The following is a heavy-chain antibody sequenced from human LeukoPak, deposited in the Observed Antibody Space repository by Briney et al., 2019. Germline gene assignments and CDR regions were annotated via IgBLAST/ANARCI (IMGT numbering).Heavy chain of an antibody. J-gene: IGHJ4*02. CDR2: INYGGTT. D-gene: IGHD3-10*01. CDR3: ARYVVYGSGKYYFDY. V-gene: IGHV4-39*01. Sequence: PSETLSLTCTVSGDSISSSDYYWSWIRQPPGKELEWIASINYGGTTYYNPSLKSRVTISVDKSKNQFSLRLSSVTAADTAVYLCARYVVYGSGKYYFDYWGQGSLVTVSS. CDR1: GDSISSSDYY.